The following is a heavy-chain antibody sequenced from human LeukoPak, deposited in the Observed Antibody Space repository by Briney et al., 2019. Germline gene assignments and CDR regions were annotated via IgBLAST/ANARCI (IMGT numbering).Heavy chain of an antibody. D-gene: IGHD3-16*01. CDR3: ARHASLRSLYDY. V-gene: IGHV4-39*01. CDR2: IYYSGNT. J-gene: IGHJ4*02. CDR1: GGSISSTTYY. Sequence: SETLSLTCTVSGGSISSTTYYWGWIRQPPGKGLEWIGSIYYSGNTYHNPSLKSRVTISVDTSKNQFSLKLNSVTAADTAVYYCARHASLRSLYDYWGRGTLVTVSS.